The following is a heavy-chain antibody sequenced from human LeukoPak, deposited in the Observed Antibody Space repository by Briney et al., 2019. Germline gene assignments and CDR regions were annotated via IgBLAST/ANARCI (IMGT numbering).Heavy chain of an antibody. CDR1: GGSFSGYY. Sequence: NPSETLSLTCAVYGGSFSGYYWSWIRQPPGKGLEWIGEINHSGSTNYNPSLKSRVTISVDTSKNQFSLKLSSVTAADTAVYYCAEQLAGWFDPWGQGTLVTVSS. CDR2: INHSGST. D-gene: IGHD6-6*01. CDR3: AEQLAGWFDP. V-gene: IGHV4-34*01. J-gene: IGHJ5*02.